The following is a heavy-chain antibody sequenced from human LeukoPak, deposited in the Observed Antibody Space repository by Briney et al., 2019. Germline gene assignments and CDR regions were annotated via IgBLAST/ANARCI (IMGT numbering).Heavy chain of an antibody. CDR2: INSDGSST. V-gene: IGHV3-74*01. CDR3: ASAPDYSSGWYLDY. D-gene: IGHD6-19*01. Sequence: GGSLRLSCAASGFTFSSYWMHWVRQAPGKGLVWVSGINSDGSSTSYADSVKGRFTISRDNSKNTLYLQMNSLRAEDTAVYYCASAPDYSSGWYLDYWGQGTLVTVSS. CDR1: GFTFSSYW. J-gene: IGHJ4*02.